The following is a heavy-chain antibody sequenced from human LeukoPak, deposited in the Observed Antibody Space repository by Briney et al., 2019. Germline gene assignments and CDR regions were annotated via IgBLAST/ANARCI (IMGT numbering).Heavy chain of an antibody. V-gene: IGHV4-59*01. J-gene: IGHJ4*02. D-gene: IGHD3-10*01. CDR3: ARAKSGSGSYAFDY. CDR1: GGSISSYY. CDR2: IYYTGTT. Sequence: SETLSLTCAVSGGSISSYYWSWIRRPPGKGLEWLGDIYYTGTTKYNPSLKSRVTISVDTSKNQFSLKLSSVTAADTAVYYCARAKSGSGSYAFDYWGQGTLVTVSS.